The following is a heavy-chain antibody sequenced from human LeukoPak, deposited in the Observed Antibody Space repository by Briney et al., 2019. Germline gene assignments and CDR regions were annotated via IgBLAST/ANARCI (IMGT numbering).Heavy chain of an antibody. CDR2: ISRSGGST. V-gene: IGHV3-23*01. Sequence: GGSLRLSCAASGFTFSSYGMSWVRQAPGKGLEWVSSISRSGGSTHYADSVKGRFTISRDNSKNMLSLQMNSLRAEDTAVYYCAKGMGYASGSSYSYYYYMDVWGKGTTVTISS. CDR1: GFTFSSYG. CDR3: AKGMGYASGSSYSYYYYMDV. J-gene: IGHJ6*03. D-gene: IGHD3-10*01.